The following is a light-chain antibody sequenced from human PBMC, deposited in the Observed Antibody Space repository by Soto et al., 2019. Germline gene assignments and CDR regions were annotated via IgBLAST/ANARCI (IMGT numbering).Light chain of an antibody. Sequence: EIVLTQSPATLSLSPGERATLSCRASQSVSSYLAWYQQRPGQAPRLLIYDASNRATDIPARFSSSGSGTDFTLTISSLEPEDFAVYYCQQRSNWPLTLGGGAKVDIK. CDR3: QQRSNWPLT. V-gene: IGKV3-11*01. CDR1: QSVSSY. J-gene: IGKJ4*01. CDR2: DAS.